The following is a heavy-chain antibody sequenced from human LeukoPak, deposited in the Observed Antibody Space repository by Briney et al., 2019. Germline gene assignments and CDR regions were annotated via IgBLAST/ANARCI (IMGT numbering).Heavy chain of an antibody. D-gene: IGHD3-16*01. Sequence: PGGSLRLSCAASGFTFSNYGMHWVRQAPGKGLEWVAFIRFDGSSIYYADSVKGRFTISRDNSKNTLYVQMNSLRAEDTAMYYCARGGGKVAPGPPDYWGQGTLVTVSS. V-gene: IGHV3-30*02. CDR2: IRFDGSSI. J-gene: IGHJ4*02. CDR3: ARGGGKVAPGPPDY. CDR1: GFTFSNYG.